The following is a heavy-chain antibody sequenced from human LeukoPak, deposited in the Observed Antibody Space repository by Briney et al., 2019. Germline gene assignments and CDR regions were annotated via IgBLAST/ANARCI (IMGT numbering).Heavy chain of an antibody. V-gene: IGHV3-23*01. CDR2: ISGSGGDT. CDR1: GFTFNSYA. J-gene: IGHJ4*02. D-gene: IGHD2-21*01. CDR3: AKGHLSILFPFDY. Sequence: GGSLRLSCAASGFTFNSYAMSWVRQAPGQGLEWVSGISGSGGDTYYAGSVKGRFTISRDNSKNALYLQMNSLRADDTAVYYCAKGHLSILFPFDYWGQGTLVTVSS.